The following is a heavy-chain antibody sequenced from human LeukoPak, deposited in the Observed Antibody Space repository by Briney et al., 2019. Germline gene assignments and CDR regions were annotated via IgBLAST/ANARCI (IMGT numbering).Heavy chain of an antibody. CDR1: GFIFSSYD. CDR3: AKGGYSDYVWGSNRYFDY. D-gene: IGHD3-16*02. J-gene: IGHJ4*02. CDR2: ISRAGDRT. V-gene: IGHV3-23*01. Sequence: PGGSLRLSCVGSGFIFSSYDMGWVRQAPGKGLEWVSSISRAGDRTYYEDSVKGRFSISRDNSKNTVYLQMNSLRAEDTAVYYCAKGGYSDYVWGSNRYFDYWGQGTLVTVSS.